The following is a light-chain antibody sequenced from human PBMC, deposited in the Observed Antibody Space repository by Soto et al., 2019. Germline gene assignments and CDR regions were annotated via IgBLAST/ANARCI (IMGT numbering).Light chain of an antibody. CDR1: QSVSSSF. Sequence: EIGMTQSPASRSVSPGERASVSFRASQSVSSSFLAWYQEKLGQAPRLLIYGASKRATGIPDRFSGSGSGTDFTLTISRLEPEDFAVYYCRQYGTSLGFPVGGGTKVDI. V-gene: IGKV3-20*01. CDR2: GAS. J-gene: IGKJ4*01. CDR3: RQYGTSLGFP.